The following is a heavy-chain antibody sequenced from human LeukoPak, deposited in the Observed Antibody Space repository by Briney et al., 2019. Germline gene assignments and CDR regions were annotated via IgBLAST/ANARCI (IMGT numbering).Heavy chain of an antibody. V-gene: IGHV4-59*08. Sequence: SETQSLTCTVSGGSISSYYWSWIRQPPGKGLEWIGYLYYSGSSNYNPSLKSRVTISVDTSKNQFSLKLSSVTAADTAVYYCARSHTYFYGSGSLHYWGQGTLVTVSS. CDR1: GGSISSYY. J-gene: IGHJ4*02. CDR2: LYYSGSS. CDR3: ARSHTYFYGSGSLHY. D-gene: IGHD3-10*01.